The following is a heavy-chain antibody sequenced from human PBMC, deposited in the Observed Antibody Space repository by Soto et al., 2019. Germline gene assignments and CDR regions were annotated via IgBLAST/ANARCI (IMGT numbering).Heavy chain of an antibody. CDR2: IYYSGST. CDR3: ARERVGQLWGLDSGGGLYYYYGMDV. J-gene: IGHJ6*02. D-gene: IGHD5-18*01. Sequence: SETLSLTCTVSGGSISSYYWSWIRQPPGKGLEWIGYIYYSGSTNYNPSLKSRVTISVDTSKNQFSLKLSSVTAADTAVYYCARERVGQLWGLDSGGGLYYYYGMDVWGQGTTVTVSS. CDR1: GGSISSYY. V-gene: IGHV4-59*01.